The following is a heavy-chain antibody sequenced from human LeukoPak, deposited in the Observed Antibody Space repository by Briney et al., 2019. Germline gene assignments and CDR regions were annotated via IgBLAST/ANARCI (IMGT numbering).Heavy chain of an antibody. CDR3: ARNFPGVGCSGGSCYDY. V-gene: IGHV4-39*07. Sequence: SETLSLTCTVSGGSISSYYWGWIRQPPGKGLEWIGIIYYSGTTYYNPSLKSRVTISIDTSKNQFSLKLSSVTAADTAVYFCARNFPGVGCSGGSCYDYWGQGTLVTVSS. CDR2: IYYSGTT. CDR1: GGSISSYY. D-gene: IGHD2-15*01. J-gene: IGHJ4*02.